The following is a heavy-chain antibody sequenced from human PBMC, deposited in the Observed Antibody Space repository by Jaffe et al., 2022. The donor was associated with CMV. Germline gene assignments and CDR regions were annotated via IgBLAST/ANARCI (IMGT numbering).Heavy chain of an antibody. CDR1: GFTFSSYG. Sequence: QVQLVESGGGVVQPGRSLRLSCAASGFTFSSYGMHWVRQAPGKGLEWVAVIWYDGSNKYYADSAKGRFTISRDNSKNTLYLQMNSLRAEDTAVYYCARGAYYYDSSDYIDSWGQGTLVTVSS. V-gene: IGHV3-33*01. D-gene: IGHD3-22*01. CDR2: IWYDGSNK. J-gene: IGHJ4*02. CDR3: ARGAYYYDSSDYIDS.